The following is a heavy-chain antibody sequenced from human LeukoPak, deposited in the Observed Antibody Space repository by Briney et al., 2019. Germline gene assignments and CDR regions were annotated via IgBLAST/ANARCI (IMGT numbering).Heavy chain of an antibody. V-gene: IGHV4-34*01. CDR1: GGSFSGYY. CDR3: ARGLGGYVSRGVD. CDR2: INHSGST. D-gene: IGHD5-12*01. Sequence: SETLSLTCAVYGGSFSGYYWSWIRRPPGKGLEWIGEINHSGSTNYNPSLKSRVTISVDTSKNQFSLKLGSVTAADTAVYYCARGLGGYVSRGVDWGQGTLVTVSS. J-gene: IGHJ4*02.